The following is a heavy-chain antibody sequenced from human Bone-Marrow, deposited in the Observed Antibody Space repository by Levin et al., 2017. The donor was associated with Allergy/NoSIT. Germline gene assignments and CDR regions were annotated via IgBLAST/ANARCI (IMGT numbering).Heavy chain of an antibody. D-gene: IGHD3-9*01. V-gene: IGHV3-48*01. Sequence: GGSLRLSCAASGFTFSSYSMNWVRQAPGKGLEWVSYISSSSSTIYYADSVKGRFTISRDNAKNSLYLQMNSLRAEDTAVFYCAKDRGGYYDILAGYPLLDYWGQGTLVTVSS. CDR3: AKDRGGYYDILAGYPLLDY. CDR1: GFTFSSYS. J-gene: IGHJ4*02. CDR2: ISSSSSTI.